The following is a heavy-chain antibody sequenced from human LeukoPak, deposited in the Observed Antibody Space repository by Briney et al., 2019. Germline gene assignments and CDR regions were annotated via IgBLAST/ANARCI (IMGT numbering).Heavy chain of an antibody. CDR1: GYTFTGYY. CDR2: INPNSGGT. J-gene: IGHJ6*02. Sequence: EASVKVSCKASGYTFTGYYMHWVRQAPGQGLEWMGWINPNSGGTNYAQKFQGWVTMTRDTSISTAYMELSRLRSDDTAVYYCARGPAEAYGMDVWGQGTTVTVSS. CDR3: ARGPAEAYGMDV. V-gene: IGHV1-2*04.